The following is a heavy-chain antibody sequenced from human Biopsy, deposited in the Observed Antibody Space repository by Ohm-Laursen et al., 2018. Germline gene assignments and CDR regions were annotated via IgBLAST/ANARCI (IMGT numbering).Heavy chain of an antibody. CDR2: INHSGST. CDR1: GESFSGYY. Sequence: TLSLTCAVYGESFSGYYWTWIRQPPGKGLEWIGEINHSGSTDYNPSLKSRVTISVDTSRSHFSLRLSSLTAADTAVYYCARGSNDFGGLYFPRWGQGTLLTVSS. J-gene: IGHJ4*02. CDR3: ARGSNDFGGLYFPR. V-gene: IGHV4-34*01. D-gene: IGHD4-23*01.